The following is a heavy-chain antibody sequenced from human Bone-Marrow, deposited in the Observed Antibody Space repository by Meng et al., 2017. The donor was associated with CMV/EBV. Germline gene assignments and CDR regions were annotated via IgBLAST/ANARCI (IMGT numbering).Heavy chain of an antibody. CDR2: INPSGGST. Sequence: ASVKVSCKASGYTFTSYYMHWVRQAPGQGLEWMGIINPSGGSTSYAQKFQGRVTMTRDTSASTVYMELSSLRSEDTAVYYCARSIVGATTAFEIWGQGTMVTVSS. CDR1: GYTFTSYY. D-gene: IGHD1-26*01. CDR3: ARSIVGATTAFEI. V-gene: IGHV1-46*01. J-gene: IGHJ3*02.